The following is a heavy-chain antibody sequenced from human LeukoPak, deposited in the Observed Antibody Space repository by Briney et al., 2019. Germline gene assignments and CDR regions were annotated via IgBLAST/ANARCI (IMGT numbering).Heavy chain of an antibody. CDR2: TSAYNGYT. CDR3: ARVGTGTRSFDS. D-gene: IGHD1/OR15-1a*01. V-gene: IGHV1-18*01. J-gene: IGHJ4*02. Sequence: ASVKVSCKTSGYTFTTYDINWVRQAPGQGLEWMGRTSAYNGYTNYGQKLQGRVTMTTDTSTNTAYMELRSLRSDDTAVYYCARVGTGTRSFDSWGQGTLVTVSS. CDR1: GYTFTTYD.